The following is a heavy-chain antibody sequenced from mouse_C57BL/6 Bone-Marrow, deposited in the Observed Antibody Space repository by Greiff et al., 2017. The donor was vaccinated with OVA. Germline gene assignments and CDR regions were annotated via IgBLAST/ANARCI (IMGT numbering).Heavy chain of an antibody. D-gene: IGHD2-3*01. V-gene: IGHV1-75*01. J-gene: IGHJ3*01. CDR2: IFPGSGST. CDR3: ARSRDGYYGWFAY. CDR1: GYTFPAYY. Sequence: VHVKQSGPVLVQPGASVPISCKASGYTFPAYYLYWVTQWPGPGLAWIGWIFPGSGSTYYNEKFKGKDTLTVDKSSSTAYMLLSSLTSDDSAVYFCARSRDGYYGWFAYWGQGTLVTVSA.